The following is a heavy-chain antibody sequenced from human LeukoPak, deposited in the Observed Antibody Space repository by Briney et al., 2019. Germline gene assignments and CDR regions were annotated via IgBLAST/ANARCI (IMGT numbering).Heavy chain of an antibody. CDR1: RFIVSSNY. D-gene: IGHD3-10*01. V-gene: IGHV3-53*01. CDR3: ARGPNYGSGSHSDY. Sequence: GGSLRLSCAASRFIVSSNYMSWVRQAPGKGLEWVSAIYGGGTTYYADSVKGRFTTSRDNSKNTLYLQMNSLRADDTAVYYCARGPNYGSGSHSDYWGQGTLVTVSS. CDR2: IYGGGTT. J-gene: IGHJ4*02.